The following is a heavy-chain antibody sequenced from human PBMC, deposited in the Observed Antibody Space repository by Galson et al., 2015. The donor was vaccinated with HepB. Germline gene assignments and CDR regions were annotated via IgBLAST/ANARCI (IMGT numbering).Heavy chain of an antibody. V-gene: IGHV4-28*03. CDR1: GYSISSSNW. Sequence: ETLSLTCAVSGYSISSSNWWGWIRQPPGKGLEWIGYIYYSGSTYYNPSLKSRVTMSVDTSKNQFSLKLSSVTAVDTAVYYCARVTSRWGYFDYWGQGTLVTVSS. CDR3: ARVTSRWGYFDY. CDR2: IYYSGST. D-gene: IGHD2-2*01. J-gene: IGHJ4*02.